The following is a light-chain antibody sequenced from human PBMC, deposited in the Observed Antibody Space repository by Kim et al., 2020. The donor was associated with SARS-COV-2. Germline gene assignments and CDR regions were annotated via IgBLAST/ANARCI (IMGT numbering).Light chain of an antibody. CDR1: TSHIASNT. V-gene: IGLV1-44*01. CDR2: SDN. J-gene: IGLJ2*01. Sequence: QSVLTQPPSASGTPGQRVTIPCSGGTSHIASNTLNWYRHLPGTAPKLVIHSDNQRPSGVPDRFSGSRSGTSASLAISGLQSDDGADYYCATWDDSLNGVVFGGGTQLTVL. CDR3: ATWDDSLNGVV.